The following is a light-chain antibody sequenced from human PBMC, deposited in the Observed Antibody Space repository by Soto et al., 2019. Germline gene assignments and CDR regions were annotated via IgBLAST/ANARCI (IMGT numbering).Light chain of an antibody. CDR1: QSVSSN. CDR2: GAS. CDR3: QQYNKWPPIT. J-gene: IGKJ5*01. Sequence: EIVMTQSPATLSVSPGERATLPCRASQSVSSNLAWYQQKPGQAPRLLIYGASTRATGIPARFSGSGSGTESTLTISSLQSEDFAVYYCQQYNKWPPITFGQGTRLEIK. V-gene: IGKV3-15*01.